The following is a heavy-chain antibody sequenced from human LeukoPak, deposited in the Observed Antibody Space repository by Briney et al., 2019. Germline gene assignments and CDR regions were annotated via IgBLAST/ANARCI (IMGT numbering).Heavy chain of an antibody. CDR3: ARGPIIAGGSLFHY. Sequence: PSETQSLTCTVSGGSLGGGRFYWSWIRQSAGKGLEWIGRVYFSGSTNYNPSLKSRATISVDMARNRFSLKLTSVTAADTAVYYCARGPIIAGGSLFHYWGQGTLITVSS. CDR1: GGSLGGGRFY. CDR2: VYFSGST. D-gene: IGHD1-26*01. V-gene: IGHV4-61*02. J-gene: IGHJ4*02.